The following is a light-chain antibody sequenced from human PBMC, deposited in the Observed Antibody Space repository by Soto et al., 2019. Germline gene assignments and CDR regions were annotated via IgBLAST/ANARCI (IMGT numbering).Light chain of an antibody. V-gene: IGKV3-11*01. CDR1: QSFRGL. Sequence: FVLTQSPVTLSLSPGERATLSCRASQSFRGLLAWYQQKPGQAPRLLIYDAYNRATGIPPRFSGSGSGTDFTLTISSLEPEDSAVYYCQQRHMWPITFGQGTLLAIK. CDR2: DAY. J-gene: IGKJ5*01. CDR3: QQRHMWPIT.